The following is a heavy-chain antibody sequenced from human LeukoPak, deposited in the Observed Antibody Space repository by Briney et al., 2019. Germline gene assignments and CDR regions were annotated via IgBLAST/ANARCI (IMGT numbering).Heavy chain of an antibody. CDR3: ARGNRDYSMTPSFYMDV. V-gene: IGHV3-74*01. J-gene: IGHJ6*03. CDR1: GFIFSNW. D-gene: IGHD2-15*01. Sequence: GGSLRLSCVGSGFIFSNWMDWVRQVPGKGLEWVARIKNDGSDTTYADFVKGRVTLSRDNAKNIVFLQMDSLRVEDTAIYFCARGNRDYSMTPSFYMDVWGKGTTVTISS. CDR2: IKNDGSDT.